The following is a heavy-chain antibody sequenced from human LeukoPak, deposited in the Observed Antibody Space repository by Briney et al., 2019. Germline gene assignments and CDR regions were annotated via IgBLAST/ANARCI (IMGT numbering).Heavy chain of an antibody. J-gene: IGHJ4*02. CDR1: GYTFTSYG. CDR2: ISAYNGNT. Sequence: ASVKVSCKASGYTFTSYGISWVRQAPGQGLEWMGWISAYNGNTNCAQKLQGRVTMTTDTSTSTAYMELRSLRSDDTAVYYCARDGLYYDILTGYYSPFDYWGQGTLVTVSS. V-gene: IGHV1-18*04. D-gene: IGHD3-9*01. CDR3: ARDGLYYDILTGYYSPFDY.